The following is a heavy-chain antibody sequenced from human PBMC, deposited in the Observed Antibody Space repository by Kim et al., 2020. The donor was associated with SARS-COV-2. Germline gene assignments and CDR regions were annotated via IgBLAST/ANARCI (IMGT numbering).Heavy chain of an antibody. Sequence: GGSLRLSCSASGFTFSSYAMHWVRQAPGKGLEYVSSISSNGGSTYYADSVKGRFTISRDNSKNTLYLQMSSLRAEDTAVYYCVKDPWGYNWDVPLENDAFDIWGPGTMVTVSS. CDR3: VKDPWGYNWDVPLENDAFDI. D-gene: IGHD1-1*01. J-gene: IGHJ3*02. CDR1: GFTFSSYA. CDR2: ISSNGGST. V-gene: IGHV3-64D*09.